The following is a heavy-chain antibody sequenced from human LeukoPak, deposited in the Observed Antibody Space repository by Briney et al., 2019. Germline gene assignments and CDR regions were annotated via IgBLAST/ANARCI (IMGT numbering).Heavy chain of an antibody. D-gene: IGHD4-17*01. J-gene: IGHJ4*02. Sequence: PGGSLRLSCAASGFTFSSYGMHWVRQAPGKGLEWVAVISYDGSNKYYADSVKGRFTISRDNSKNSLYLQMNSLRAEDTAVYYCARGPGRTYGDYGYWGQGTLVTVSS. V-gene: IGHV3-30*03. CDR1: GFTFSSYG. CDR3: ARGPGRTYGDYGY. CDR2: ISYDGSNK.